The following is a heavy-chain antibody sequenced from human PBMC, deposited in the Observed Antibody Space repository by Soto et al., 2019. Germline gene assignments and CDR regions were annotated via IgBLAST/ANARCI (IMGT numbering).Heavy chain of an antibody. CDR3: ARGIAAAGSYYFDY. CDR2: IYSGGST. CDR1: GFTVSSNY. J-gene: IGHJ4*02. D-gene: IGHD6-13*01. Sequence: EVQLVESGGGLVQPGGSLRLSCAASGFTVSSNYMSWVRQAPGKGLEWVSVIYSGGSTYYADSVRGRFTMSRDNSKNPLYLQRNSLRAEDTAVYYCARGIAAAGSYYFDYWGQGTQVTVSS. V-gene: IGHV3-66*01.